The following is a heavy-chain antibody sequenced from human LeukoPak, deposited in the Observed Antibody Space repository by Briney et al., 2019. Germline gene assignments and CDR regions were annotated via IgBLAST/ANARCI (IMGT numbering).Heavy chain of an antibody. J-gene: IGHJ4*02. Sequence: SETLSLTCAVSDFSISNGYYWGWIRQPPGKGLEWIGSIYHRGDTYYNPSLRSRVTISVDTSKNQFSLNLSSVPAADTAVYYCVRHLGNFWSGYYGSDYWGQGTLATVSS. CDR3: VRHLGNFWSGYYGSDY. CDR1: DFSISNGYY. CDR2: IYHRGDT. D-gene: IGHD3-3*01. V-gene: IGHV4-38-2*01.